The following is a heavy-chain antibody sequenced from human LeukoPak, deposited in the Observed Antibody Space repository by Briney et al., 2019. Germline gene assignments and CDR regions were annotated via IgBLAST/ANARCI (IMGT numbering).Heavy chain of an antibody. Sequence: GGSLRLSCAASGFTFSTYVMSWVRQAPGKGLEWVSGISGGGDNTYYADSVKGRFTISRDNSKNTLYLQMNSLRAEDTAVYYCAKGSGFDTDFDYWGQGTLVTVSS. CDR3: AKGSGFDTDFDY. D-gene: IGHD3-9*01. CDR1: GFTFSTYV. V-gene: IGHV3-23*01. CDR2: ISGGGDNT. J-gene: IGHJ4*02.